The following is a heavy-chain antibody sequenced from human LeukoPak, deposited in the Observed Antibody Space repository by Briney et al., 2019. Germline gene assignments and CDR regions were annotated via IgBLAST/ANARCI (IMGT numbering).Heavy chain of an antibody. J-gene: IGHJ5*02. CDR3: ARFIGAARSAVRWFDP. Sequence: SETLSLTCTVSGGSISSYYWSWIRQPPGKGLEWIGYIYTSGSTNYNPSLKSRVTISVDTSKNQFSLELSSVTAADTAVYYCARFIGAARSAVRWFDPWGQGALVTVSS. V-gene: IGHV4-4*09. D-gene: IGHD6-6*01. CDR1: GGSISSYY. CDR2: IYTSGST.